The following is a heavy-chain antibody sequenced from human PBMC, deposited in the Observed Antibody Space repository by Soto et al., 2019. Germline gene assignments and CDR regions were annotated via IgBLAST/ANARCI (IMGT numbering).Heavy chain of an antibody. CDR3: ARDGSGYRSRASPMDV. V-gene: IGHV1-69*13. CDR2: IIPIFGTA. D-gene: IGHD3-22*01. Sequence: SVKVSCKASGDTFSSYTISWVRQAPGQGLEWMGGIIPIFGTANYAQKFQGRVTITADESTSTAYMELSSLRSEDTAVYYCARDGSGYRSRASPMDVWGQGTTVTVSS. CDR1: GDTFSSYT. J-gene: IGHJ6*02.